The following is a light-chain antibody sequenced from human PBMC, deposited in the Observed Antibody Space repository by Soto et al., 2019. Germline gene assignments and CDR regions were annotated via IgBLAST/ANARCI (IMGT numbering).Light chain of an antibody. CDR1: QSVDNY. CDR3: QQRGNRPPWT. Sequence: EIVMTQSPATLSLSPGERATLSCRSSQSVDNYLVWYQQKPGQATRLLIYDASNRATGIPARFSGSGSGTDFTLTISSLEPEDFAVYYCQQRGNRPPWTFGQGTKVDI. V-gene: IGKV3-11*01. J-gene: IGKJ1*01. CDR2: DAS.